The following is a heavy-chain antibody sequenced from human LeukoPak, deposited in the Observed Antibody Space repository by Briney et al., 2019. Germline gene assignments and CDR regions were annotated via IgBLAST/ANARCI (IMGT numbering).Heavy chain of an antibody. V-gene: IGHV3-30*02. CDR1: GFTFSSYG. J-gene: IGHJ1*01. Sequence: PGGSLRLSCAASGFTFSSYGMHWVRQAPGKGLEWVAFIRYDGSNKYYADSVKGRFTISRDNSKNTLYLQMNSLRAEDTAVYYCASQRLSYFQHWGQGTLVTVSS. CDR3: ASQRLSYFQH. CDR2: IRYDGSNK.